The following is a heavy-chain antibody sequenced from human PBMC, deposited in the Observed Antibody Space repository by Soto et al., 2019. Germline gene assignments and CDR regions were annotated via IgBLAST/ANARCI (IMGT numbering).Heavy chain of an antibody. CDR2: ISPYDGNT. J-gene: IGHJ6*02. V-gene: IGHV1-18*01. Sequence: ASVKVSCKASGYTFSSYGINWVRQAPGQGLEWLGWISPYDGNTKYAQILQGRVSMTTDTSTKTAYMEVRSLRSDDTAVYYCARGGYYDSSGSRNYHYYGMNVWGQGTTITVSS. CDR3: ARGGYYDSSGSRNYHYYGMNV. CDR1: GYTFSSYG. D-gene: IGHD3-22*01.